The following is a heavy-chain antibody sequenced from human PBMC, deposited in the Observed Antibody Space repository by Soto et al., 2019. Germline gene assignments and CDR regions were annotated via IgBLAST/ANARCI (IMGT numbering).Heavy chain of an antibody. Sequence: PGGSLRLSCAASGFTFSSYEMNWVRQAPGKGLEWVSYISSSGSTIYYADSVKGRFTISRDNAKNSLYLQMNSLRAEDTAVYYCARDDHTDWLLVGSYYYYGMDVWGQGTTVTVSS. V-gene: IGHV3-48*03. J-gene: IGHJ6*02. CDR3: ARDDHTDWLLVGSYYYYGMDV. D-gene: IGHD3-9*01. CDR1: GFTFSSYE. CDR2: ISSSGSTI.